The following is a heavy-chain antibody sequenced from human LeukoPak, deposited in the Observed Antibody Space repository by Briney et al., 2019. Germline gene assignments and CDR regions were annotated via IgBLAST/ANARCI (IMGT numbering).Heavy chain of an antibody. Sequence: SETLSLTCTVSGGSISGYYYSWIRQPPGKGLEWIGYINYSGNTNYNPSLKSRVTISVDTSKNQISLKLSSVTAADTAVYYCARVGVGIYYYDNSGYFDYWAREPWSPSPQ. J-gene: IGHJ4*02. D-gene: IGHD3-22*01. CDR2: INYSGNT. CDR1: GGSISGYY. CDR3: ARVGVGIYYYDNSGYFDY. V-gene: IGHV4-59*01.